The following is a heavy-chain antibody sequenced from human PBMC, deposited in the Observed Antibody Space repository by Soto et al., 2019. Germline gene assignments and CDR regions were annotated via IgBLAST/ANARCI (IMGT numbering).Heavy chain of an antibody. J-gene: IGHJ6*02. CDR1: GGSISSGGYY. D-gene: IGHD3-16*01. V-gene: IGHV4-31*03. CDR2: IYYSGST. CDR3: ARAIGGRLRYYYGMDV. Sequence: SETLSLTCTVSGGSISSGGYYWSWIRQHPGKGLEWIGYIYYSGSTYYNPSLKSRVTISVDTSKNQFSLKLSSVTAADTAVYYCARAIGGRLRYYYGMDVWGQGTTVTVSS.